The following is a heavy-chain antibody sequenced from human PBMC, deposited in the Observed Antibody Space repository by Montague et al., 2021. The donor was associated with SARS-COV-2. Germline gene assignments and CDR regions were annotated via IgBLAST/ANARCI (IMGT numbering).Heavy chain of an antibody. CDR3: ARGALWVVVVITAPLNFDY. CDR1: GFTFSSYE. D-gene: IGHD3-22*01. CDR2: ISSSGSTI. J-gene: IGHJ4*02. Sequence: SLRLSCAASGFTFSSYEMNWLRQAPGKGLEWVSYISSSGSTIYYADSVKGRFTISRDNAKNSLYLQMNSLRAEDTAVYYCARGALWVVVVITAPLNFDYWGQGTLVTVSS. V-gene: IGHV3-48*03.